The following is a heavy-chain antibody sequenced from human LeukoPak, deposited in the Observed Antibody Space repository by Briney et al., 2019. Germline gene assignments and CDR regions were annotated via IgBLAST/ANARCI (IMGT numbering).Heavy chain of an antibody. CDR2: MNPNSGNI. CDR3: VVRGDYGDFLSHDAFDI. J-gene: IGHJ3*02. CDR1: GYTFTKYD. D-gene: IGHD4-17*01. Sequence: VTVSFKXSGYTFTKYDINWVRPAAGQGLEWMGWMNPNSGNIGYAQKLQGRLTMTTDTSTSTAYMELRSLRSDDTAVYYCVVRGDYGDFLSHDAFDIWGQGTMVTVSS. V-gene: IGHV1-8*01.